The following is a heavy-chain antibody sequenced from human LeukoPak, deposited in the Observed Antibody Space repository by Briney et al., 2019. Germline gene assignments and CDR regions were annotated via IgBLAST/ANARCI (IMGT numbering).Heavy chain of an antibody. CDR1: GFTFSSSA. CDR2: ISGSGDRT. CDR3: AKGYYGSGSYGWFDY. Sequence: HPGGSLRLSCAASGFTFSSSAMSWVRQAPGKGLEWVSTISGSGDRTYYADSVKGRLTISRDNSKNTLFLHMNSLRAEDTAVYSCAKGYYGSGSYGWFDYWGQGTLVTVSS. V-gene: IGHV3-23*01. D-gene: IGHD3-10*01. J-gene: IGHJ4*02.